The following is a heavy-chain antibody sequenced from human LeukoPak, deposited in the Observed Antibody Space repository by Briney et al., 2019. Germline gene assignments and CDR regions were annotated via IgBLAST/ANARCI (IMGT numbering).Heavy chain of an antibody. CDR2: FDPEDGET. D-gene: IGHD3-9*01. J-gene: IGHJ4*02. CDR1: GYALTELS. CDR3: ATEVNFDWFILGY. V-gene: IGHV1-24*01. Sequence: ASVKVSCKVSGYALTELSMHWVRQAPGEGVEWRGGFDPEDGETIYTQKFQGRVTMTEDTSTDTAYMELSSLRSEDTAVYYCATEVNFDWFILGYWGQGTLVTVSS.